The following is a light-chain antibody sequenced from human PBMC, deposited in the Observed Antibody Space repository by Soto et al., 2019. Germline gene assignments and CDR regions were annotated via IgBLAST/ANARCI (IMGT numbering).Light chain of an antibody. J-gene: IGKJ1*01. CDR3: QQYGSSGT. V-gene: IGKV3-20*01. Sequence: VLTQSPGTLSVSPGERATLSCMASQSVSNNYLAWYQQKPGQAPRLRIYGASNRATGIPDRLSGSGSGTDFTLTISRMEPEDFAVYYCQQYGSSGTFGQGTKVDIK. CDR2: GAS. CDR1: QSVSNNY.